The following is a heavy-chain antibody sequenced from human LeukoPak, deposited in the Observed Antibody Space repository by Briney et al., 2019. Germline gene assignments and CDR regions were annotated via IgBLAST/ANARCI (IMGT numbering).Heavy chain of an antibody. CDR2: ISGSGGDT. CDR1: GFTFNSYA. Sequence: GGSLRLSCAASGFTFNSYAMTWVRQAPGKGPEWVSAISGSGGDTEYADSVKGRFTISRDNAKNSLYLQMNSLRAEDTAVYYCARGDSGSYYFDYWGQGTLVTVSS. CDR3: ARGDSGSYYFDY. V-gene: IGHV3-23*01. D-gene: IGHD1-26*01. J-gene: IGHJ4*02.